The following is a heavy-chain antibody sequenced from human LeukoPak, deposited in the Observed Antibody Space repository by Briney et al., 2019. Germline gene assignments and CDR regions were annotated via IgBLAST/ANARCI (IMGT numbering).Heavy chain of an antibody. V-gene: IGHV4-61*01. J-gene: IGHJ6*04. CDR1: GGSVSSGSYY. D-gene: IGHD3-9*01. CDR2: IYYSGST. CDR3: ARDLQYYDILTGYPSPSVVDV. Sequence: SETLSLTCTVSGGSVSSGSYYWSWIRQPPGKGLEWVGYIYYSGSTNYNPSLKSRVTISVDTSKNQSSLKLSSVTAADTAVYYCARDLQYYDILTGYPSPSVVDVWGKGTTVTVSS.